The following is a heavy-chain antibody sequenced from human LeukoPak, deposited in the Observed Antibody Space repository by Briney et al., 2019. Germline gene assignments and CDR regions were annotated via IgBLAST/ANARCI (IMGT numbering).Heavy chain of an antibody. V-gene: IGHV4-59*08. CDR2: IYYSGSP. CDR1: GDSISNNY. D-gene: IGHD2-2*01. Sequence: PSETLSLTCTVSGDSISNNYWSWIRQPPGQGREWIVYIYYSGSPNYNPSLQSRVTISVDTSKNQFSLKLSSVTAADTAVYYCARTVVPAAKDFYYYYMDVWGKGTTVTVSS. J-gene: IGHJ6*03. CDR3: ARTVVPAAKDFYYYYMDV.